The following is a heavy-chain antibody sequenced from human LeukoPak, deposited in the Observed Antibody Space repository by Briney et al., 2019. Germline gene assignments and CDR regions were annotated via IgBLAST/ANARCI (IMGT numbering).Heavy chain of an antibody. V-gene: IGHV4-59*08. CDR3: ARHGRGAAAGSDY. Sequence: SETLSPTCTVSGGSISSYYWSWIRQPPGKGLEWIGYIYYSGSTNYNPSLKSRVTISVDTSKNQFSLKLSSVTAADTAVYYCARHGRGAAAGSDYWGQGTLVTVSS. J-gene: IGHJ4*02. D-gene: IGHD6-13*01. CDR2: IYYSGST. CDR1: GGSISSYY.